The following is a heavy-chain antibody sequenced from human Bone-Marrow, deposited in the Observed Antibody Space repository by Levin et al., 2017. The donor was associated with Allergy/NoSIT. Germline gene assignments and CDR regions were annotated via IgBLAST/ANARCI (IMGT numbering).Heavy chain of an antibody. V-gene: IGHV4-39*01. CDR1: GGSISSSSYY. Sequence: GSLRLSCTVSGGSISSSSYYWGWIRQPPGKGLEWIGSIYYSGSTYYNPSLKSRVTISVDTSKNQFSLKLSSVTAADTAVYYCARLAGTTGTLDYWGQGTLVTVSS. D-gene: IGHD1-7*01. CDR2: IYYSGST. CDR3: ARLAGTTGTLDY. J-gene: IGHJ4*02.